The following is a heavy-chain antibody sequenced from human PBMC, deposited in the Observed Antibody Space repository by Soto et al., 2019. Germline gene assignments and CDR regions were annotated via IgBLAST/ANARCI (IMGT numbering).Heavy chain of an antibody. CDR3: ASDITGLTPFDT. D-gene: IGHD1-20*01. CDR1: GGSISNYY. V-gene: IGHV4-59*01. Sequence: ADTLSLTFIVSGGSISNYYWSWIRQPPGKGLEWIGYILYSGSTNYNPSLKSRVTLSVDTSKNQFSLKLSSVTAADTAVYYCASDITGLTPFDTWSQGAQDSVSS. J-gene: IGHJ4*01. CDR2: ILYSGST.